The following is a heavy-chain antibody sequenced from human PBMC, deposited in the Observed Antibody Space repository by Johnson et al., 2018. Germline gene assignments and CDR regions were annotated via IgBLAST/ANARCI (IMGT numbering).Heavy chain of an antibody. J-gene: IGHJ1*01. CDR1: GGSFSGYY. CDR3: ARVGGYCTNGVCYHPKKAEYFQH. D-gene: IGHD2-8*01. Sequence: QVQLQQWGAGLLKPSETLSLTCAVYGGSFSGYYWSWIRQPPGTGLEWMGEINNSGSTHYNPSLKSRVTITVDKSKNQFSLKVGSVTAADTAVYYCARVGGYCTNGVCYHPKKAEYFQHWGQGTLVTVSS. V-gene: IGHV4-34*01. CDR2: INNSGST.